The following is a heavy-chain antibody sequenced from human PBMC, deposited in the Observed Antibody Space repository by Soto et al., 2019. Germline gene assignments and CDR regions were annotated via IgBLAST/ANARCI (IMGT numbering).Heavy chain of an antibody. CDR2: IIPILGIA. Sequence: ASVKVSCKASGGTFSSYTISWVRQAPGQGLEWMGRIIPILGIANYAQKFQGRVTITADKSTSTAYMELSSLRSEDTAVYYCARVSGVRADYSNYWFDPWGQGTLVTVSS. D-gene: IGHD4-4*01. J-gene: IGHJ5*02. CDR3: ARVSGVRADYSNYWFDP. V-gene: IGHV1-69*02. CDR1: GGTFSSYT.